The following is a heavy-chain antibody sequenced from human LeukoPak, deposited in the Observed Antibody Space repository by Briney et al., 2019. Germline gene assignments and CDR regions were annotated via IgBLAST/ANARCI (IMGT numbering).Heavy chain of an antibody. CDR3: ARERAYYGSGRLRVFDY. V-gene: IGHV4-34*01. CDR1: GVSFSGYY. CDR2: INHSGST. D-gene: IGHD3-10*01. Sequence: SETLSLTCAVYGVSFSGYYWSWIRQPPGKGLEWIGEINHSGSTNYNPSLKSRVTISVDTSKNQFSLKLSSVTAADTAVYYCARERAYYGSGRLRVFDYWGQGTLVTVSS. J-gene: IGHJ4*02.